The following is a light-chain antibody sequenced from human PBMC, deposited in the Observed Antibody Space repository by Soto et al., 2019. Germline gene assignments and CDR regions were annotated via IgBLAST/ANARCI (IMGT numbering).Light chain of an antibody. CDR1: QTISTW. Sequence: DIQMTQSPSTLSGSVGDRVTITCRASQTISTWMAWYQQKPGKAPKLLVYDASTLQSGAASRSSGSGSGTEFTLIISGLQPDDSATYYCQQYTNTNNPWMFGQGTKVDIK. CDR3: QQYTNTNNPWM. CDR2: DAS. V-gene: IGKV1-5*01. J-gene: IGKJ1*01.